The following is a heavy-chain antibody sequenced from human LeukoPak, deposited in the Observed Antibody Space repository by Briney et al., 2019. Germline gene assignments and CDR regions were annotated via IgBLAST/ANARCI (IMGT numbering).Heavy chain of an antibody. Sequence: PSETLSLTCAVYGGSFSGDYWSWIRQPPGKGPEWIGEINHSGSTNYNPSLKSRVTISVDTSKNQFSLKLSSVTAPHTAVYYCARDPYRNRYYYYYMDVWGKGTTVTVSS. D-gene: IGHD1-14*01. CDR2: INHSGST. V-gene: IGHV4-34*01. J-gene: IGHJ6*03. CDR3: ARDPYRNRYYYYYMDV. CDR1: GGSFSGDY.